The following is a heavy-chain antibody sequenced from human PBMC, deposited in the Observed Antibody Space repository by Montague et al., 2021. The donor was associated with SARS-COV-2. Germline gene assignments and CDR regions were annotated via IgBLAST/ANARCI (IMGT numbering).Heavy chain of an antibody. J-gene: IGHJ5*02. V-gene: IGHV4-39*01. CDR1: GTSITSTSYY. CDR3: VRPHLPGLVDP. CDR2: ISYRGIT. Sequence: SETLSLTCTVSGTSITSTSYYWAWIRQSPAGDLEWLGTISYRGITYSNPSLNSRVSVSADTSKNQVSLNLDSVTAADTAVYYCVRPHLPGLVDPWGQGTLVTASS.